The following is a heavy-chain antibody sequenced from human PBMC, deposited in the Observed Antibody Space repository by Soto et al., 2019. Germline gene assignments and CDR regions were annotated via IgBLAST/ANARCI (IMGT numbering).Heavy chain of an antibody. J-gene: IGHJ4*02. CDR2: IIRIFHTS. V-gene: IGHV1-69*01. D-gene: IGHD5-12*01. CDR3: VHRRDGYNSAFFDY. Sequence: QVQLVQSGAEVKKPGSSVKVSCKASGGTFSSYAFSWVRQAPGQGLEWMGGIIRIFHTSTYAQNFQGRVTITADESTSTAYMELINLRSDDTAVYYCVHRRDGYNSAFFDYWGQGTLVTVSS. CDR1: GGTFSSYA.